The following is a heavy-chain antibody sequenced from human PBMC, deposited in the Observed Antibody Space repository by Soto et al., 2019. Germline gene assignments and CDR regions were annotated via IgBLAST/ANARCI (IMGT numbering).Heavy chain of an antibody. D-gene: IGHD2-2*01. V-gene: IGHV3-66*01. CDR3: ASSPGVIEPPAVVPLDY. Sequence: PGGSLRLSCAASGITVSSRFMSWVRQAPGKGLEWVSFLYSGGSTYYADSVKGRFTISRDNSENTLYLQMNSLRAEDTAIYYCASSPGVIEPPAVVPLDYWGQGTQVTVSS. J-gene: IGHJ4*02. CDR2: LYSGGST. CDR1: GITVSSRF.